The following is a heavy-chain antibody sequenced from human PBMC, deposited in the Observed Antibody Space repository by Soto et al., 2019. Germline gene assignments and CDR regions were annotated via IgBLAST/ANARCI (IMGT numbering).Heavy chain of an antibody. CDR2: IYWNDDK. V-gene: IGHV2-5*01. Sequence: GPTRVQPTQTLTQGCTFSGFSLNKSGVGVGWILQPPGKSLEWLALIYWNDDKRYSPSLKSRLTITKDTSKNQVVLTMTNMDPVDTATYYCAHSIVATITSSDNWFDPWGQGTLVTV. D-gene: IGHD5-12*01. CDR1: GFSLNKSGVG. CDR3: AHSIVATITSSDNWFDP. J-gene: IGHJ5*02.